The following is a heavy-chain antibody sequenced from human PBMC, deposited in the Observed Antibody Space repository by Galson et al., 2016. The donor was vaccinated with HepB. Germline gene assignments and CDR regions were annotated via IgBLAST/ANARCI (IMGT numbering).Heavy chain of an antibody. CDR3: ARGGFDNWDEADPFDY. D-gene: IGHD1-20*01. V-gene: IGHV1-69*13. CDR1: GGTFSRYP. CDR2: IIPMFGTA. J-gene: IGHJ4*02. Sequence: SVKVSCKASGGTFSRYPISWVRQAPGQGLEWMGGIIPMFGTAKYAQKFHGRVTITADESTSTGYMDLTSLRSEDPAVYYCARGGFDNWDEADPFDYWGQGTLVTVSS.